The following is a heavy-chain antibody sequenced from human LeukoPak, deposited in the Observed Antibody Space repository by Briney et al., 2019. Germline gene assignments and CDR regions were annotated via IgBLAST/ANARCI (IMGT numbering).Heavy chain of an antibody. D-gene: IGHD4-17*01. CDR3: ARGGDYGDYSDFDY. Sequence: GGSLRLSCAASGFTFSDYYMSSIRHAPGKGLEWVSYISSSGSTIYYADSVKGRFTISRDNAKNSLYLQMNSVTAEDTAVYYCARGGDYGDYSDFDYWGQGTLVTVSS. J-gene: IGHJ4*02. CDR2: ISSSGSTI. CDR1: GFTFSDYY. V-gene: IGHV3-11*01.